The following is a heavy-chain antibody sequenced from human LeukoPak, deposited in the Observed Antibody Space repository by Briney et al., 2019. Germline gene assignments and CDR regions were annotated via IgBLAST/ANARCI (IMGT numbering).Heavy chain of an antibody. V-gene: IGHV4-39*01. CDR3: ARLTALAGHRGAFDI. CDR1: GGSIGGHTFY. D-gene: IGHD6-19*01. CDR2: IYYNGNT. J-gene: IGHJ3*02. Sequence: PSETLSLTCNVSGGSIGGHTFYWDWIRQPPGKGLEWIATIYYNGNTFYNPSLKSRVAISIDMSKSQFSLHLSSATAADTAIYYCARLTALAGHRGAFDIWGPGTMVTVSS.